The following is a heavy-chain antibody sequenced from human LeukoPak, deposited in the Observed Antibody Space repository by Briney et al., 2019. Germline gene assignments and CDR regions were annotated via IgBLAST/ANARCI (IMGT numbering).Heavy chain of an antibody. V-gene: IGHV4-59*01. CDR2: IYYSGST. CDR3: ARDGYTYGPFDY. D-gene: IGHD5-18*01. Sequence: SGTLSLTCSVSGGSISSYYWSWIRQPPGKGLEWIGDIYYSGSTNYNPSLKNRVTISVDTSKTQVSLKLSSVTAADTAVYYCARDGYTYGPFDYWGQGTLVTVSS. CDR1: GGSISSYY. J-gene: IGHJ4*02.